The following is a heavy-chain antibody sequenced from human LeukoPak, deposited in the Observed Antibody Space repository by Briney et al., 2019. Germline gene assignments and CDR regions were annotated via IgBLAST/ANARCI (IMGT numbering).Heavy chain of an antibody. CDR3: ARLRGAMTPVTSDFDY. D-gene: IGHD4-17*01. CDR1: GGSISGSSYY. J-gene: IGHJ4*02. Sequence: SETLSLTCTVSGGSISGSSYYWAWIRQPPGKGLEWIGSDFYSGSAYYNPSLKSRPTISVDTSKNQFSLDLSSVTAADAAVYYCARLRGAMTPVTSDFDYWGQGILVTVSS. CDR2: DFYSGSA. V-gene: IGHV4-39*01.